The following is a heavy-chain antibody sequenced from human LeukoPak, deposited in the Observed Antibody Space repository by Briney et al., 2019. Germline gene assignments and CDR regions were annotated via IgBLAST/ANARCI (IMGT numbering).Heavy chain of an antibody. J-gene: IGHJ4*02. CDR3: ASGGPTRGTPDY. Sequence: PGGSLRLSCAASGFPFSSYCMSWVRQTPDEGLQWVAYLRKDATYSNYADSVTGRFTISRDNSKNSLYLQMSSLRVEDTAVYYCASGGPTRGTPDYWGQGTLVTVSS. V-gene: IGHV3-30*02. D-gene: IGHD1-26*01. CDR1: GFPFSSYC. CDR2: LRKDATYS.